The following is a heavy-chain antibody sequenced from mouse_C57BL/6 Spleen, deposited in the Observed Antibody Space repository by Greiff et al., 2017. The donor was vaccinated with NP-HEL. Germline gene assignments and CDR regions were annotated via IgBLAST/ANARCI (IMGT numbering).Heavy chain of an antibody. V-gene: IGHV1-81*01. Sequence: VQLQQSGAELARPGASVKLSCKASGYTFTSYGISWVKQRTGQGLEWIGEIYPRSGNTYYNEKFKGKATLTADKSSSTAYMELRSLTSEDSAVYFCARRGGELRLPYFDDWGQGTTLTVSS. CDR2: IYPRSGNT. CDR3: ARRGGELRLPYFDD. CDR1: GYTFTSYG. J-gene: IGHJ2*01. D-gene: IGHD3-2*02.